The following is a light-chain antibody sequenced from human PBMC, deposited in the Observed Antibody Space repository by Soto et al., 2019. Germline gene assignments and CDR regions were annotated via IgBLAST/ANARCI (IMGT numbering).Light chain of an antibody. Sequence: EIVLTQSPATLSLSPGERATHSCRASQSVSSYLAWYQQKPGQAPRLLIYDASNRATGIPARFSGSGSGTDFTLTISRLEREDFAVYYCQQRSNWPSFGGGTKVEIK. CDR2: DAS. V-gene: IGKV3-11*01. CDR1: QSVSSY. J-gene: IGKJ4*01. CDR3: QQRSNWPS.